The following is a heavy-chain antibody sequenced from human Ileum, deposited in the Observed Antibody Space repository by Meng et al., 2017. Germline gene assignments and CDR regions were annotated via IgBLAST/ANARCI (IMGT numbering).Heavy chain of an antibody. V-gene: IGHV6-1*01. CDR1: GGSVSSNIAA. CDR3: ASGSGSLDY. Sequence: QVQLQQSGHGLGKPSQTLSLTWAVSGGSVSSNIAAWNWIRQSPLRGLEWLGRTYYRSKWYSEYAVSVKSRISITPDTSKNQFSLQMNSVTPEDTAVYYCASGSGSLDYWGPGTLVTVSS. CDR2: TYYRSKWYS. J-gene: IGHJ4*02. D-gene: IGHD3-3*01.